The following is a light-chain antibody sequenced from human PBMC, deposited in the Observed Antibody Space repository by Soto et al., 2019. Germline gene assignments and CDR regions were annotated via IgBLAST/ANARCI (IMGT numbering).Light chain of an antibody. Sequence: EIVLTQSPGTLSLSPGERATLSCRASQSVSSSYLAWYQQKPGQAPRLLIYGASSRATGIPDRFSGSGSATDFTLTISRLEPEDFAVYYCQQYHTSPLTYCGGTKVEIK. J-gene: IGKJ4*01. CDR2: GAS. V-gene: IGKV3-20*01. CDR1: QSVSSSY. CDR3: QQYHTSPLT.